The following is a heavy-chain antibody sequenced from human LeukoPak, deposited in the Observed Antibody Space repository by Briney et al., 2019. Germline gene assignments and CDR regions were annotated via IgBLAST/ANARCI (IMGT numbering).Heavy chain of an antibody. D-gene: IGHD1-26*01. CDR1: GYTFTSYG. CDR3: ARDDHLSTKWEPIGIDY. CDR2: ISAYNGNT. Sequence: ASVKVSCKASGYTFTSYGISWVRQAPGQGLEWMGWISAYNGNTNYAQKLQGRVTMTTDTSTSTAYMELRSLRSDDTAVYYCARDDHLSTKWEPIGIDYWGQGTLVTVSS. J-gene: IGHJ4*02. V-gene: IGHV1-18*01.